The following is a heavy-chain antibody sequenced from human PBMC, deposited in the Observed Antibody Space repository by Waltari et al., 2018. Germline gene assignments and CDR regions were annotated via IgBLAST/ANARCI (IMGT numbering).Heavy chain of an antibody. J-gene: IGHJ4*02. D-gene: IGHD5-12*01. V-gene: IGHV4-38-2*01. CDR2: IYHSGIT. CDR3: ARNLEWLRSYYFDY. CDR1: GYSISSGYY. Sequence: QVQLQESGTGLVKPSETLSLTCAVSGYSISSGYYWGWIRQTPGKGLEWIGSIYHSGITSHNPSLISQVTISVNTSKNQFSLKLSSVTAADTAVYYCARNLEWLRSYYFDYWGQGTLVTVSS.